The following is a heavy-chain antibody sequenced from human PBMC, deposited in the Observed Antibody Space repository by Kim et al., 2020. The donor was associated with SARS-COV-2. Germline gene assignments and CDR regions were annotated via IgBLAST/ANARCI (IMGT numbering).Heavy chain of an antibody. CDR2: INHSGST. V-gene: IGHV4-34*01. CDR1: GGSFSGYY. J-gene: IGHJ4*01. D-gene: IGHD6-13*01. CDR3: ARGPRGHLYSSSWYYVY. Sequence: SETLSLTCAVYGGSFSGYYWSWIRQPPGKGLEWIGEINHSGSTNYNPSLKSRVTISVDTSKNQFSLKLSSVTAADTAVYYCARGPRGHLYSSSWYYVYWG.